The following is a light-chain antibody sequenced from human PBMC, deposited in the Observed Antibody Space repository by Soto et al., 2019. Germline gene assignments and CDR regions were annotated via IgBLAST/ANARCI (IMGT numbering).Light chain of an antibody. CDR2: KAS. CDR1: KSISSW. Sequence: DIHMTQSPSTLSASVGDRVTITCRASKSISSWLAWYQQKPGKAPKLLIYKASSLESGVPSRFSGSGSGTEFTLTISSLQPDDFATYYCQQYNSYPYTFGQGTKLETK. CDR3: QQYNSYPYT. J-gene: IGKJ2*01. V-gene: IGKV1-5*03.